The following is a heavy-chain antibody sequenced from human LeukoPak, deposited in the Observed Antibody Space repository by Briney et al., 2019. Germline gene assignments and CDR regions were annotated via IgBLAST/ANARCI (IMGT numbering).Heavy chain of an antibody. CDR2: INPSGGST. D-gene: IGHD3-22*01. Sequence: PVASVKVSCKASGYTFTSYYMHWVRQAPGQGLEWMGIINPSGGSTSYAQKFQGRVTMTRDTSTSTVYMEMSSLRSEDTAVYYCARSRADSSGYYGLVHWGQGTLVTVSS. CDR3: ARSRADSSGYYGLVH. CDR1: GYTFTSYY. V-gene: IGHV1-46*01. J-gene: IGHJ4*02.